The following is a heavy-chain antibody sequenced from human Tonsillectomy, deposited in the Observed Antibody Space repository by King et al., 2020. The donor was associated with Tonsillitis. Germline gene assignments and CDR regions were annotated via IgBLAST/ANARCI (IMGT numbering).Heavy chain of an antibody. CDR1: GGTFSSYA. Sequence: VQLVESGAEVKKPGSSVKVSCKASGGTFSSYAISWVRQAPGQGLEWMGGIIPIFGTANYAQKFQGRVTITADKSTSTAYMELSSLGSEGTAVYYCARAPTYYDFWSGLGWFDPWGQGTLVTVSS. V-gene: IGHV1-69*06. J-gene: IGHJ5*02. CDR3: ARAPTYYDFWSGLGWFDP. D-gene: IGHD3-3*01. CDR2: IIPIFGTA.